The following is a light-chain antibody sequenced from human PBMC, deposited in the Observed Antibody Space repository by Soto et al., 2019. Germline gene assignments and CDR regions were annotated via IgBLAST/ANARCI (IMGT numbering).Light chain of an antibody. J-gene: IGKJ5*01. CDR2: AAS. Sequence: DIQMTQSPSSLSASVGDRVTITCRASQSISNYLNWYQQKPGKAPNLLIYAASTLQSGVPSRFSGSGSGTDFTLTISSLRPEDFATYYCQQSYSTSITFGQGTLLEIK. CDR1: QSISNY. V-gene: IGKV1-39*01. CDR3: QQSYSTSIT.